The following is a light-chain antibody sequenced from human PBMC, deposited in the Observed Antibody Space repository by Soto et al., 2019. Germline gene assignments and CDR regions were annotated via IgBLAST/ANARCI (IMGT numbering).Light chain of an antibody. CDR2: GAS. Sequence: EIVMTQSPATLSVSPGERATLSCRASQSISSTLAWYQQKPGQAPRLLIYGASTRATGIPARFSGSGSGTEFTLTISSRQSEDFAVYYCQPYNNWPPYTFGQGTKLEIK. CDR1: QSISST. V-gene: IGKV3-15*01. J-gene: IGKJ2*01. CDR3: QPYNNWPPYT.